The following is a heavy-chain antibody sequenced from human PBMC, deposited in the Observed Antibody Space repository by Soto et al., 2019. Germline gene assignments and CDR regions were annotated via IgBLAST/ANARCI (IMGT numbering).Heavy chain of an antibody. CDR2: ISYDGSNK. J-gene: IGHJ4*02. V-gene: IGHV3-30*18. D-gene: IGHD1-26*01. CDR1: GFTFSSYG. CDR3: AKIATTFDY. Sequence: QVQLVESGGGVVQPGRSLRLSCAASGFTFSSYGIHWVRQAPGKGLEWVAVISYDGSNKYYADSVKGRFTISRDNSKNTLYLQMNSLRAEDTAVYYCAKIATTFDYWGQGTLVTVSS.